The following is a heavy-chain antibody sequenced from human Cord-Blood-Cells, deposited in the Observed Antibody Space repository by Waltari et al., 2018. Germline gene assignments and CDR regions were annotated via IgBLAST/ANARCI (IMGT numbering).Heavy chain of an antibody. CDR1: GFTVSSNY. D-gene: IGHD6-13*01. J-gene: IGHJ4*02. Sequence: EVQLVESGGGLIQPGGSLRLSCAASGFTVSSNYMSWVRQAPGKGLEWVSVSYSGGSTYYADAVKGRFTISRDNSKNTLYLQMNSLRAEDTAVYYCARGGSANHSSSWFDYWGQGTLVTVSS. CDR3: ARGGSANHSSSWFDY. CDR2: SYSGGST. V-gene: IGHV3-53*01.